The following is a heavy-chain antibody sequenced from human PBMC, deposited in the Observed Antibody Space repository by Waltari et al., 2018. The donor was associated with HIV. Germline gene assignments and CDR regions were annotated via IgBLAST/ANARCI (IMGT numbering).Heavy chain of an antibody. CDR2: VYYSGST. J-gene: IGHJ5*02. D-gene: IGHD4-17*01. V-gene: IGHV4-59*01. CDR3: ARGSGVPKPMTAVTRRGFDP. CDR1: GGSISSYF. Sequence: QVQLQESGPGLVKPPETLSLTYTVSGGSISSYFWTWIRQPPGKGLEWIGYVYYSGSTNYNPSLKSRATISVDTSKNQFSLKLSSVTAADTAVYYCARGSGVPKPMTAVTRRGFDPWGQGTLVTVSS.